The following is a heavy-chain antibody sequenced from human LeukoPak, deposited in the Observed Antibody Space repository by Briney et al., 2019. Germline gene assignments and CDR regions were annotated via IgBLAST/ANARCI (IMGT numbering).Heavy chain of an antibody. J-gene: IGHJ4*02. CDR3: AKGESNYDILSGFDY. Sequence: GGSLRLSCAASGFTFSSYAMSWVRQAPGKGLEWVSAISGSGGSTYYADSVKGRFTISRDNSKNTLYLQMNSLRVEDTAIYYCAKGESNYDILSGFDYWGQGTLVTVSS. V-gene: IGHV3-23*01. D-gene: IGHD3-9*01. CDR1: GFTFSSYA. CDR2: ISGSGGST.